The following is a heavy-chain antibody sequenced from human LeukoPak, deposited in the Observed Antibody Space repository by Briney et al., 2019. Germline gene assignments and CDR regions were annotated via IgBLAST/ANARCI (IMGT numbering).Heavy chain of an antibody. D-gene: IGHD3-10*01. CDR3: AKDYYGSGSSYNVFDY. CDR2: ISGSGDST. V-gene: IGHV3-23*01. CDR1: GFTFSSFA. Sequence: GGSLRLSCAASGFTFSSFAMGWVRQTPGKGLEWVSAISGSGDSTYYADSVKGRFTISRDNSKNTLYLQMNSLRAEDTAVYYCAKDYYGSGSSYNVFDYWGQGTLVTVSS. J-gene: IGHJ4*02.